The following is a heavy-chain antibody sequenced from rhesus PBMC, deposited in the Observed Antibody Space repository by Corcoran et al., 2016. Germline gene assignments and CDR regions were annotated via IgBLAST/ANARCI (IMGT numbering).Heavy chain of an antibody. CDR3: ARGGGTAAFDY. CDR2: IDGNIAGT. J-gene: IGHJ4*01. CDR1: GGSISGYY. V-gene: IGHV4-81*01. Sequence: QLQLQESGPGLVKPSETLSLTCAVSGGSISGYYWSWIRQPPGKGLVWIGYIDGNIAGTNYNPSLKCRVTISKDTSKIPFSLTLTSVTAADTALYYCARGGGTAAFDYWGQGVLVTVSS. D-gene: IGHD1-44*01.